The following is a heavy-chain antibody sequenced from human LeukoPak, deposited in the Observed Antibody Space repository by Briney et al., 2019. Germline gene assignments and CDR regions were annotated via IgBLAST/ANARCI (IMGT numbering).Heavy chain of an antibody. CDR1: GGSISSSNW. CDR3: ARSRGGHGDYGSWFDP. V-gene: IGHV4-4*02. D-gene: IGHD4-17*01. CDR2: IHHSWST. Sequence: PSGTLSLTCAVSGGSISSSNWWSWVRQPPGKGLEWIGEIHHSWSTNYNPSLKSRVTISLDTSKNQFSLKMASVTAADTAIYYCARSRGGHGDYGSWFDPWGQGTLVTVSS. J-gene: IGHJ5*02.